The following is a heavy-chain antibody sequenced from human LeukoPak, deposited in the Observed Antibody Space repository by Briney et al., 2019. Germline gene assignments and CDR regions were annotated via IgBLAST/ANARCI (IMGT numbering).Heavy chain of an antibody. CDR2: ITWDGGST. V-gene: IGHV3-43D*03. D-gene: IGHD2/OR15-2a*01. CDR1: GFTFDDYG. J-gene: IGHJ6*03. CDR3: AKDRAARGRGNYFYMDV. Sequence: PGGSLRLSCAASGFTFDDYGMHWVRQASGKGLEWVSHITWDGGSTHYADSVEGRFTISRDNRENSLYLQMNSLRPEDTALYYCAKDRAARGRGNYFYMDVWGKGTTVTVSS.